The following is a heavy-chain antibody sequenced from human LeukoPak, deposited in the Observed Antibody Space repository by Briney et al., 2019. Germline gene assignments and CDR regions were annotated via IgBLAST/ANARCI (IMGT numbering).Heavy chain of an antibody. CDR1: GFTFSAYA. D-gene: IGHD2-2*01. CDR3: ATELHCYVAMDV. V-gene: IGHV3-23*01. CDR2: IGSDNKP. J-gene: IGHJ6*02. Sequence: PGGSLRLSCEASGFTFSAYAMTWVRQAPGQGLEWVSSIGSDNKPHYSESLKGGFAISRDNSKSMMFLQLNSLIAEDTAVYYCATELHCYVAMDVWGQGTTVTVSS.